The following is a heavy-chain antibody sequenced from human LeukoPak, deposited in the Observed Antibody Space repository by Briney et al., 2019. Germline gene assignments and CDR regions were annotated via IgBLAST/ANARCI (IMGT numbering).Heavy chain of an antibody. V-gene: IGHV3-23*01. CDR2: LGGSAGDT. CDR1: GFTFSLFA. Sequence: PGGSLRLSRAVSGFTFSLFATACVTDAPGKGWECGLNLGGSAGDTYFTDSVKGRCTISRDNSKHILYLQMNGLTAQDAAVYYRAKQEGWHLHEYPFDYWGRGTVVTVSS. CDR3: AKQEGWHLHEYPFDY. J-gene: IGHJ4*02. D-gene: IGHD2-15*01.